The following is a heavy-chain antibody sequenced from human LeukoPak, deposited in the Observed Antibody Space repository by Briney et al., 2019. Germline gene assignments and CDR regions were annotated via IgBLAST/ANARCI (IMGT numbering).Heavy chain of an antibody. Sequence: SETLSLTCTVSGGSIRSYYWSWIRQPAGKGLEWIGRIYTSGSTNYNPSLKSRVTMSVDTSKNQFSLKLSSVTAADTAVYYCARESKAMIVVAGAFDIWGQGTMVTVSS. J-gene: IGHJ3*02. D-gene: IGHD3-22*01. CDR1: GGSIRSYY. CDR2: IYTSGST. V-gene: IGHV4-4*07. CDR3: ARESKAMIVVAGAFDI.